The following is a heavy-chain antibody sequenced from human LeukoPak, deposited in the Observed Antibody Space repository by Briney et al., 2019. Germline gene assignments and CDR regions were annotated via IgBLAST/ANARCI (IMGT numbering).Heavy chain of an antibody. V-gene: IGHV3-21*01. J-gene: IGHJ4*02. CDR3: ARDGSFLGTLHY. CDR2: ISSSSSYI. Sequence: NPGGSLRLSCAASGFTFSSYSMNWVRQAPGKGLEWVSSISSSSSYIYYADSVKGRFTISRDNAKNSLYLQMSSLRDEDTAVYYCARDGSFLGTLHYWGQGTLVTVSS. CDR1: GFTFSSYS. D-gene: IGHD2/OR15-2a*01.